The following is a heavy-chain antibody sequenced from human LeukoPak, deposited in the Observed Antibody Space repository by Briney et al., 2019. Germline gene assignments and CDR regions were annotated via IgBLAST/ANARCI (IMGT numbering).Heavy chain of an antibody. CDR1: GYTFTSYG. CDR2: ISAYNGNT. CDR3: ARDTYYYDSSGYYSFDY. Sequence: VASVKVSCMASGYTFTSYGISWVRQAPGQGLEWMGWISAYNGNTNYAQKLQGRVTMTTDTSTSTAYMELRSLRSDDTAVYYCARDTYYYDSSGYYSFDYWGQGTLVTVSS. J-gene: IGHJ4*02. V-gene: IGHV1-18*01. D-gene: IGHD3-22*01.